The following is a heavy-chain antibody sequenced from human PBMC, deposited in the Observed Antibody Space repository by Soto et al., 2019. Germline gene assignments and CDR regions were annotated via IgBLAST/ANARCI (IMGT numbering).Heavy chain of an antibody. D-gene: IGHD2-15*01. Sequence: ASVKVSCKASGYTFTSYYMHWVRQAPGQGLEWMGLINPSGGSTSYAQKFQGRVTMTRDTSTSTVYMELSSLRSEDTAVYYCARDFRDCSGGSCLYYYYYYMDVWGKGTTVTVSS. CDR3: ARDFRDCSGGSCLYYYYYYMDV. V-gene: IGHV1-46*03. CDR1: GYTFTSYY. CDR2: INPSGGST. J-gene: IGHJ6*03.